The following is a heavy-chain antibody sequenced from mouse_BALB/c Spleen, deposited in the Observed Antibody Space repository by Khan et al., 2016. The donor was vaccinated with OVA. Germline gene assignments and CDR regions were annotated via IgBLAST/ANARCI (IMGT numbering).Heavy chain of an antibody. V-gene: IGHV1-77*01. CDR1: GYTFTDYV. Sequence: QIQLVQSGPELVKPGASVKMSCKASGYTFTDYVMNWVKQRNGQGLEWIGQIYPGSDSTYYNEKFKGKATLTADRSSSTAYMQLSKLTSDDSAVYFCTRAGGNVFAIWGQGTLVTVSA. CDR2: IYPGSDST. CDR3: TRAGGNVFAI. J-gene: IGHJ3*01.